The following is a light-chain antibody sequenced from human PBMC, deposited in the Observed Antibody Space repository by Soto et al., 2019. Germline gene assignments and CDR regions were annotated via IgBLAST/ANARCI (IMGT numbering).Light chain of an antibody. V-gene: IGLV2-23*02. CDR3: CSYAGSSSVV. CDR1: SSDVGSYNL. J-gene: IGLJ2*01. Sequence: QPASVSGSPGQSITISCTGTSSDVGSYNLVSWYQQHPGKAPKLMIYEVNKRPSGISNRFSGSKSGNTASLTISGLQAEDEADYYCCSYAGSSSVVFGGGTKLTVL. CDR2: EVN.